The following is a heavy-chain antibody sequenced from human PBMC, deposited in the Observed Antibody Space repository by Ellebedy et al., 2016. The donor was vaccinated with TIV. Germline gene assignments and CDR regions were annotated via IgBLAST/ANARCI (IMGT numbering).Heavy chain of an antibody. CDR2: TSYDGTNP. Sequence: PGGSLRLSCAASGFIFSDYGMHWVRQAPGQGLEWVAFTSYDGTNPSYADSVKGRFTISRDNSKNTLYLQMNSLREGDTAVYYCAKRYRSYFDYWGQGTLVTVSS. J-gene: IGHJ4*02. V-gene: IGHV3-30*18. CDR3: AKRYRSYFDY. CDR1: GFIFSDYG. D-gene: IGHD1-1*01.